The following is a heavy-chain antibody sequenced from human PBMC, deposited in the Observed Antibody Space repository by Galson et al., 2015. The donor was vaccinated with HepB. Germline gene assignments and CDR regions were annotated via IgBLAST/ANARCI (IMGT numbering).Heavy chain of an antibody. V-gene: IGHV3-23*01. Sequence: SLRLSCAASGFTFSSYAMSWVRQAPGKGLEWVSTISGSGGSTYYADSVKGRFTISRDNSKNTLYLQMNSLRAEDTAVYYCAKSFNSSWFHDAFDIWGQGTMVTVSS. CDR1: GFTFSSYA. D-gene: IGHD6-13*01. J-gene: IGHJ3*02. CDR3: AKSFNSSWFHDAFDI. CDR2: ISGSGGST.